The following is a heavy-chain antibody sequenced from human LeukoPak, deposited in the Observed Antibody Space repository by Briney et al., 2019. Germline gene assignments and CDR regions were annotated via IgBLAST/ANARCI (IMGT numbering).Heavy chain of an antibody. CDR3: ARVMIDFWSGYYDY. D-gene: IGHD3-3*01. Sequence: RGASVKVSCKASGYTFTGYYMHWVRQAPGQGLEWMGWINPNSGGTNYAQKFQGRVTMTRDTSISTAYMELSRLRSDDTAVYYCARVMIDFWSGYYDYWGQGTLVTVSS. V-gene: IGHV1-2*02. J-gene: IGHJ4*02. CDR2: INPNSGGT. CDR1: GYTFTGYY.